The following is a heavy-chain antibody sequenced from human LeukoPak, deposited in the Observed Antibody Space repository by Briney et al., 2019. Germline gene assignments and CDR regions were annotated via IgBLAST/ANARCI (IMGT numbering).Heavy chain of an antibody. CDR2: ISSGSSYI. V-gene: IGHV3-21*01. D-gene: IGHD6-25*01. CDR1: GFTFSSYW. CDR3: AKEKAAADACDI. Sequence: GGSLRLSCAASGFTFSSYWMSWVRQAPGKGLEWVSSISSGSSYIYYADSVKGRFTISRDNAKNTLYLQMNSLSAEDTAVYYCAKEKAAADACDIWGQGTMVTVS. J-gene: IGHJ3*02.